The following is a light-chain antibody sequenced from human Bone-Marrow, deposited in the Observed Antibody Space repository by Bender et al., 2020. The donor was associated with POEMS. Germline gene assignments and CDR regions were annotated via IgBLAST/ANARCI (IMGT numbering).Light chain of an antibody. CDR3: NSYAGSDIVYV. V-gene: IGLV2-14*03. CDR1: SSDIGGHNY. Sequence: QSALTQPASVSGSPGQSITISCIGTSSDIGGHNYVSWYQQHPGEAPKLVIYDVNSRPSGVSNRFSGSKSGNTASLTISGLQADDEADYYCNSYAGSDIVYVFGTGTKVTVL. J-gene: IGLJ1*01. CDR2: DVN.